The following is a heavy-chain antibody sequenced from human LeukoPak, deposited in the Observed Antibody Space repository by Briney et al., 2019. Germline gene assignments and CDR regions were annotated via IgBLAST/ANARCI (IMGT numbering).Heavy chain of an antibody. CDR1: GGTFSSYA. CDR3: ARGARSYYDSSGYYY. J-gene: IGHJ4*02. CDR2: IIPIFGTA. Sequence: SVKVSCKASGGTFSSYAISWVRQAPGQGLEWRGGIIPIFGTANYAQKFQGRVTITTDESTRTDYMEVSSLRSEDTAVYYCARGARSYYDSSGYYYWGQGTLVTVSS. D-gene: IGHD3-22*01. V-gene: IGHV1-69*05.